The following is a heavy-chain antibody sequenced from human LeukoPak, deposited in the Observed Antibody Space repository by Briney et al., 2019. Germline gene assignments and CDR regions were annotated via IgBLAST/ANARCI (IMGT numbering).Heavy chain of an antibody. V-gene: IGHV3-74*01. CDR1: GFTFSSYG. Sequence: GGSLRLSCAASGFTFSSYGMHWVRQVPGKGLVWVSRINSDGSNTSYADSVKGRFTISRDNAKNTLYLQMNSLRAEDTAVYYCARANYYGSGSYFDPWGQGTLVTVSS. CDR3: ARANYYGSGSYFDP. J-gene: IGHJ5*02. D-gene: IGHD3-10*01. CDR2: INSDGSNT.